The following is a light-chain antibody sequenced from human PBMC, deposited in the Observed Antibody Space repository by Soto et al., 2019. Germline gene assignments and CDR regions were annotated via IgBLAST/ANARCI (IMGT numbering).Light chain of an antibody. Sequence: QSALAQPPSASVSPGQSVTISCTGTSSDVGGYNYVSWYQQEPGKAPKLMIYEVSKRPSGVPDRFSGSKSGNTASLTVSGLLAEDEADYYCSSYSGTNNFVFGTGTKVTVL. CDR2: EVS. CDR3: SSYSGTNNFV. V-gene: IGLV2-8*01. J-gene: IGLJ1*01. CDR1: SSDVGGYNY.